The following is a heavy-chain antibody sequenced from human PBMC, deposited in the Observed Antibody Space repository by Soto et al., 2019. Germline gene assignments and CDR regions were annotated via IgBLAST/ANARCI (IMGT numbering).Heavy chain of an antibody. CDR3: ARQRTSVLTQAYFDV. V-gene: IGHV4-39*01. D-gene: IGHD3-9*01. J-gene: IGHJ4*02. CDR2: IYYSGST. Sequence: SETLPLTCTVTGDSISGRICYWGWIPEPPGKGLEWIGSIYYSGSTYNNPSLSSRLSMSIDTSKDQFSRKLKSVTAAETALYFCARQRTSVLTQAYFDVWGPGSLVTVSS. CDR1: GDSISGRICY.